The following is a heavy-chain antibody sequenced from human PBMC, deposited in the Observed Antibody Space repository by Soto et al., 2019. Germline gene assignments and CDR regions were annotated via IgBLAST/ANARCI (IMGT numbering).Heavy chain of an antibody. Sequence: SETLSLTCAVYGGSFSGYYWSWIRQPPGKGLEWIGEINHSGSTNYNPSLKSRGTISVDTSKNQFSLKLSSVTAADTAVYYCARGISSVSAVPGPDAFDFWGQGTMVTGSS. D-gene: IGHD2-8*01. CDR1: GGSFSGYY. J-gene: IGHJ3*01. V-gene: IGHV4-34*01. CDR3: ARGISSVSAVPGPDAFDF. CDR2: INHSGST.